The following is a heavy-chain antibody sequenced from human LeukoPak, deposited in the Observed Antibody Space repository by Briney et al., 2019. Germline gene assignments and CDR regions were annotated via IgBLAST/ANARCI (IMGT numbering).Heavy chain of an antibody. CDR2: INPNSGDT. CDR1: GYTFIGYY. V-gene: IGHV1-2*06. J-gene: IGHJ3*02. Sequence: ASVKDSCKASGYTFIGYYIHWVRQAPGQGLEWMGRINPNSGDTNYAQSFQGRVTMTRDTSISTAYMELSRLRSDDTAVYYCALTWGYYAFDIWGQGTMVTVSS. D-gene: IGHD7-27*01. CDR3: ALTWGYYAFDI.